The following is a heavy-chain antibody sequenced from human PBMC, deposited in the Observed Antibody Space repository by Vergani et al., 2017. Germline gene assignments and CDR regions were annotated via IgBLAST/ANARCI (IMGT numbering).Heavy chain of an antibody. J-gene: IGHJ1*01. CDR3: TTAGGLYYLQGEYFQY. CDR2: ISSGGGDI. D-gene: IGHD3-10*01. Sequence: EVQLLESGGGLVQPGGSLRLSCAASGFTFDTYTMAYVRQAPGKGLEWVATISSGGGDIFYADSVKGRFTISGDNSKNTLFLQMNSLKDEDTAVYYCTTAGGLYYLQGEYFQYWGRGTLVSVSS. CDR1: GFTFDTYT. V-gene: IGHV3-23*01.